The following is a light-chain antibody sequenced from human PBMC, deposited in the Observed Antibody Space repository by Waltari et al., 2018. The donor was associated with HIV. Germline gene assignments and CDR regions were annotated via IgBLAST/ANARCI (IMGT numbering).Light chain of an antibody. J-gene: IGKJ2*01. CDR3: QQTYTTPGT. Sequence: DIQMTQSPSSLSASVGDRVSITCRASQSISNYLNWYHQKPGKAPKLLIYAASSLQSGVPSMFSGGGSGTDFFLTIESVQPEDFATYYCQQTYTTPGTFGQGTKLENK. CDR2: AAS. V-gene: IGKV1-39*01. CDR1: QSISNY.